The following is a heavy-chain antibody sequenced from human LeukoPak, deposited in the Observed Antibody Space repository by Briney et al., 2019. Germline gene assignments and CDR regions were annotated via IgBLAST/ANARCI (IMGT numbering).Heavy chain of an antibody. CDR3: ARDLSATARAYDY. CDR1: GFILSDYN. Sequence: GGSLRLSCAASGFILSDYNMNWVCQAPGKGLEWVSFISISGTYITYADSVKGRFTISRDNAKNSLYLQMNSLRAEDTAVYSCARDLSATARAYDYWGQGTLVTVSS. V-gene: IGHV3-21*01. J-gene: IGHJ4*02. CDR2: ISISGTYI. D-gene: IGHD1-26*01.